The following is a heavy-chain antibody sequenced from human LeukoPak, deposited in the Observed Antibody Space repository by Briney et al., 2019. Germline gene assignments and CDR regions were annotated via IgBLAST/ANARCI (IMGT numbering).Heavy chain of an antibody. J-gene: IGHJ4*02. V-gene: IGHV3-21*01. Sequence: GGSLRLSCAASGFSFSSYNMNWVRQTPGKGLEWVSSITSSSTYTFYADSVRGRFAISRDNAKNSLYLQMNTLRAEDTAVYFCSTATYSSGYHYFESWGQGTLVTVSS. CDR2: ITSSSTYT. D-gene: IGHD5-18*01. CDR1: GFSFSSYN. CDR3: STATYSSGYHYFES.